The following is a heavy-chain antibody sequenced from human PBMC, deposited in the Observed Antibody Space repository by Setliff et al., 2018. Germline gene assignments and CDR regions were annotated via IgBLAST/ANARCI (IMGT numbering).Heavy chain of an antibody. D-gene: IGHD2-15*01. J-gene: IGHJ5*02. Sequence: SETLSLTCTVSGGSVSNSGFFWGWLRQAPGKGLEWIGNIYDSGSSNYNASLKSRLIITRDTSKNQISLELTSVTAADTAVYYCGRGFSRIEGWGNWFDPWGQGILVTVS. CDR2: IYDSGSS. CDR1: GGSVSNSGFF. CDR3: GRGFSRIEGWGNWFDP. V-gene: IGHV4-39*01.